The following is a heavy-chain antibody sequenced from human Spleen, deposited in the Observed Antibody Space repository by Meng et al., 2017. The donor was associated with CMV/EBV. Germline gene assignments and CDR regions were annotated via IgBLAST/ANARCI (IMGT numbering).Heavy chain of an antibody. V-gene: IGHV1-8*01. Sequence: ASVKVSCKASGYTFTSYHINWVRQAPGQGLEWMGWMNPNSGDAGSVQKFQGRVTMTRNTSISTAYMDLSSLRSDDTAFYYCARAVTADEFSSGYPNWFDSWGQGTLVTVSS. CDR3: ARAVTADEFSSGYPNWFDS. CDR2: MNPNSGDA. D-gene: IGHD3-3*01. J-gene: IGHJ5*01. CDR1: GYTFTSYH.